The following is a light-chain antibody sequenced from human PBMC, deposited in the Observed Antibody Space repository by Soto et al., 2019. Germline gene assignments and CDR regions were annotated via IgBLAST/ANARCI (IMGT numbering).Light chain of an antibody. CDR1: QSVTNS. CDR2: DAS. Sequence: EIVLTQSPATLSLSPGERATPSCRASQSVTNSLAWYQQKPGQAPRLLVYDASNRATGIPTRFSGSGSGTDFTLTISNLEPEDFAVYYCQQRSNWLSTFGPGTKVDIK. J-gene: IGKJ3*01. CDR3: QQRSNWLST. V-gene: IGKV3-11*01.